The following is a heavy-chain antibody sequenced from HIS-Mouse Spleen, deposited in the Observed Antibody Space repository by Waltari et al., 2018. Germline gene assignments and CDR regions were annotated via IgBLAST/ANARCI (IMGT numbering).Heavy chain of an antibody. Sequence: EVQLVESGGGLVQPGRSLRLPGAASGFTFYASSMPWVRQAPGKGLEWVSGISWNSGSRGYADSVKGRFTISRDNAKNSLYLQMNSLRAEDTALYYCAKDMGLRFLEWLFDYWGQGTLVTVSS. D-gene: IGHD3-3*01. V-gene: IGHV3-9*01. CDR3: AKDMGLRFLEWLFDY. J-gene: IGHJ4*02. CDR1: GFTFYASS. CDR2: ISWNSGSR.